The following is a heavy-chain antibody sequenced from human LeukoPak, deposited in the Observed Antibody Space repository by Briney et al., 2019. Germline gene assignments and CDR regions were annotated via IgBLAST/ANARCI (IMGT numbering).Heavy chain of an antibody. CDR2: IMPLFGTA. CDR3: ARDVHGDYGSGWFDP. V-gene: IGHV1-69*05. CDR1: GGTFNNSA. D-gene: IGHD4-17*01. J-gene: IGHJ5*02. Sequence: GSSVKASCKTSGGTFNNSAISWVRQAPGQGLEWLGGIMPLFGTAGYAQKFQGRVTITKDESTRTVYLELTSLTSDDTAVYYCARDVHGDYGSGWFDPWGPGTLVSVSS.